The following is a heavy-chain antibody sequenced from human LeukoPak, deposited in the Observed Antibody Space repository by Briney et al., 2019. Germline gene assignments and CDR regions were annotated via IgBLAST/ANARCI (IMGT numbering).Heavy chain of an antibody. J-gene: IGHJ6*04. D-gene: IGHD3-3*02. CDR2: IRPDGHNK. CDR1: GFIFIGYG. V-gene: IGHV3-30*02. CDR3: AKEGAASWDVDV. Sequence: AGGSLRLSCAASGFIFIGYGMHWVRQAPGKGPEWVAFIRPDGHNKYYADSVKGRFMISRDNSKNTVDLQMNSLRGDDTATYYCAKEGAASWDVDVWGKGTTVTVSS.